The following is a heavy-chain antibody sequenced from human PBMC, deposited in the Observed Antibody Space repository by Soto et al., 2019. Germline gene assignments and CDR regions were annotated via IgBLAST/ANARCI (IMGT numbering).Heavy chain of an antibody. D-gene: IGHD6-6*01. V-gene: IGHV4-39*02. Sequence: SETLSLTCTVSGGSISTNNYYWGWIRQTPGKGLEWIGSMHYSGSRDYNPSLKSRVTISVDTSKNEFSLKLNSVTAADTAVYYCARDSNLYSSSSKFVYWGQGTLVTV. CDR1: GGSISTNNYY. CDR3: ARDSNLYSSSSKFVY. CDR2: MHYSGSR. J-gene: IGHJ4*02.